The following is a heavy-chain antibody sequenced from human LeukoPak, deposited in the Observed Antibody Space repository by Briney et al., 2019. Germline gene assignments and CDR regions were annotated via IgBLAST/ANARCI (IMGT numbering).Heavy chain of an antibody. Sequence: GGSLRLSCAASGFTFSGYDMHWVRQVPGKGLEWVAFIRYDGSNKYYTDSVKGRFTISRDNSKNTLYLQMNSLRPEDTAVYYCAKASAIDYWGQGTLVTVSS. CDR2: IRYDGSNK. J-gene: IGHJ4*02. CDR1: GFTFSGYD. CDR3: AKASAIDY. V-gene: IGHV3-30*02.